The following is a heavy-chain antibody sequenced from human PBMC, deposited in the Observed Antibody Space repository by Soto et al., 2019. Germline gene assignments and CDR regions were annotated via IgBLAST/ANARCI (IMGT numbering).Heavy chain of an antibody. CDR2: ISSSSSTI. J-gene: IGHJ6*03. Sequence: GGSLRLSCAASGFTFSSYSMNWVRQAPGKGLEWVSYISSSSSTIYYADSVKGRFTISRDNAKNSLYPQMNSLRAEDTAVYYCAREQLSGYSGPIYYYYMDVWGKGTTVTVSS. CDR1: GFTFSSYS. CDR3: AREQLSGYSGPIYYYYMDV. D-gene: IGHD5-12*01. V-gene: IGHV3-48*01.